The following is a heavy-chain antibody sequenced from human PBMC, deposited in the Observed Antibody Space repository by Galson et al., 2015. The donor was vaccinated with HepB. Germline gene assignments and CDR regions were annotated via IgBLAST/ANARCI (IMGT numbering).Heavy chain of an antibody. CDR3: ARSPMGSGTDYGMDV. Sequence: SLRLSCAASGFTFSSYDMHWVRQATGKGLEWVSAIGTAGDPYYPGSVKGRFTISRENAKNSLYLQMNSLRAGDTAVYYCARSPMGSGTDYGMDVWGQGTTVTVSS. CDR2: IGTAGDP. J-gene: IGHJ6*02. D-gene: IGHD3-10*01. V-gene: IGHV3-13*05. CDR1: GFTFSSYD.